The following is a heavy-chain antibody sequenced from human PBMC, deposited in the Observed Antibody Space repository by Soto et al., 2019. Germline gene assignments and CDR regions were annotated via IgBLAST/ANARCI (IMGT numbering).Heavy chain of an antibody. D-gene: IGHD3-3*01. CDR2: IYYSGST. J-gene: IGHJ5*02. Sequence: QVQLQESGPGLVKPSQTLSLTCTVSGGSISSGDYYWSWIRQHPGKGLEWIGYIYYSGSTDYNPSLKSRVTISVATAKIQVSLKLSSVTAAHTAVYYCARWWSGSRQGFDPWGQGTLVSVSS. CDR3: ARWWSGSRQGFDP. V-gene: IGHV4-31*03. CDR1: GGSISSGDYY.